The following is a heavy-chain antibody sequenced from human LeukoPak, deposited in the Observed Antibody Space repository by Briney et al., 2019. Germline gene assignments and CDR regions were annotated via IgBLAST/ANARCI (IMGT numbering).Heavy chain of an antibody. CDR1: GFTFSSYS. J-gene: IGHJ4*02. V-gene: IGHV3-21*04. D-gene: IGHD3-22*01. CDR3: AKDIDYYDSSGYFDY. CDR2: ISSSSSYI. Sequence: KPGGSLRLSCAASGFTFSSYSMNWVRQAPGKGLEWVSSISSSSSYIYYADSVKGRFTISRDNSKNSLYLQMNSLRTEDTALYYCAKDIDYYDSSGYFDYWGQGTLVTVSS.